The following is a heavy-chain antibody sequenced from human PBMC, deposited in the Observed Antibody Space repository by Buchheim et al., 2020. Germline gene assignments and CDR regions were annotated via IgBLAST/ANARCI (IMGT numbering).Heavy chain of an antibody. V-gene: IGHV4-31*03. Sequence: QVQLQESGPGLVKPSQTLSLTCTVSGGSISSGGYYWSWIRQHPGKGLEWIGYIYYRGSTYYNLPLKSRVTISEDTSKNQFSLKLSSVTAADTAVYYCARSITIFGVAEYYFDYWGQGTL. CDR1: GGSISSGGYY. D-gene: IGHD3-3*01. CDR3: ARSITIFGVAEYYFDY. CDR2: IYYRGST. J-gene: IGHJ4*02.